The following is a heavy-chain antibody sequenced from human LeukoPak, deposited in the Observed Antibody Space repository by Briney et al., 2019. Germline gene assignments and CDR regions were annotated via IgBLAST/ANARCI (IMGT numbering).Heavy chain of an antibody. CDR2: ISSIGDNT. J-gene: IGHJ4*02. V-gene: IGHV3-64D*06. CDR3: VKIPGSYSIDY. D-gene: IGHD3-10*01. Sequence: PGGSRRLSCSASGFTFSGYAMHWVRQAPGKGLEYVSSISSIGDNTFYADSVKGRFTLSRDNSKNTLYLQMSSLRPEDTAVYYCVKIPGSYSIDYWGQGTLVTVSS. CDR1: GFTFSGYA.